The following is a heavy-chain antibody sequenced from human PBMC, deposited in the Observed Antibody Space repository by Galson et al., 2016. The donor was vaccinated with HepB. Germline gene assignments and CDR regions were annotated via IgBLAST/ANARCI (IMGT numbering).Heavy chain of an antibody. J-gene: IGHJ6*02. CDR3: AKRAYYGSGRNGGGMDV. D-gene: IGHD3-10*01. CDR2: IWYDGSNK. CDR1: GFSFSNYG. V-gene: IGHV3-33*06. Sequence: SLRLSCAASGFSFSNYGMHWVRQAPGKGLEWVAVIWYDGSNKYYADSVKGRLTISRDNSKNTLYLQINSLRAEDTAVYYCAKRAYYGSGRNGGGMDVWGQGTTVTVSS.